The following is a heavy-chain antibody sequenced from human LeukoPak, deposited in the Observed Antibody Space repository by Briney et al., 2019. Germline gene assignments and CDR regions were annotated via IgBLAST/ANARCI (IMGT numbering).Heavy chain of an antibody. Sequence: SETLSLTCTVSGGSIINYYWAWIRQPPGKGLAWIGYIYDTGSTKYNPSLKSRLTISLHTSRNQFSLNLTSLTAADTAIYYCARVRNFPDAFDIWGQGTTVTVSS. CDR2: IYDTGST. CDR3: ARVRNFPDAFDI. CDR1: GGSIINYY. V-gene: IGHV4-59*01. J-gene: IGHJ3*02.